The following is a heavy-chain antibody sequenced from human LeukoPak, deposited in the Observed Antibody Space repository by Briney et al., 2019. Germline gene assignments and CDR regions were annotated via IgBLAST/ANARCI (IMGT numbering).Heavy chain of an antibody. Sequence: GGSLRLSCSTSGFTFGDYAMSWVRQAPGKGLEWVGYIQAKAYGGATKYAASVNGRFSISRDDSQSIANLQMNDLKTEDTAVYYCTRAPHPRCSSSGCYLDYWGQGTLVTVSS. CDR1: GFTFGDYA. CDR3: TRAPHPRCSSSGCYLDY. D-gene: IGHD2-2*01. CDR2: IQAKAYGGAT. J-gene: IGHJ4*02. V-gene: IGHV3-49*04.